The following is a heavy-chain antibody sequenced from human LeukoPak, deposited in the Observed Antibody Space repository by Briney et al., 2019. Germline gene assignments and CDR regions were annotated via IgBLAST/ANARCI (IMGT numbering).Heavy chain of an antibody. V-gene: IGHV3-7*01. CDR2: IKQDGSEK. J-gene: IGHJ4*02. D-gene: IGHD3-10*01. CDR3: AGLDYYGSGSHY. CDR1: GFTFDNYW. Sequence: GESLRLSCVVSGFTFDNYWMSWVRQAPGKGLEWVANIKQDGSEKYYVDSVKGRFTISRDNSKNSLYLQMNSLRAEDTAVYYCAGLDYYGSGSHYWGQGTLVTVSS.